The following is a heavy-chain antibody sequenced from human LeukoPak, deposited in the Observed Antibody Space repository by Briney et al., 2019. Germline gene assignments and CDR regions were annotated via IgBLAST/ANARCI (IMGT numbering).Heavy chain of an antibody. D-gene: IGHD5-12*01. CDR3: ARVYSGYDLELWYFEL. CDR1: GGSISSYY. V-gene: IGHV4-59*08. Sequence: PSETLSLTCTVSGGSISSYYWSWIRQPPGKGLEWIGCIYYSGSTNYNPSLKSRVTISVDTSKNQFSLKLSPVTAADTAVYYCARVYSGYDLELWYFELWGRGTLVTVSS. CDR2: IYYSGST. J-gene: IGHJ2*01.